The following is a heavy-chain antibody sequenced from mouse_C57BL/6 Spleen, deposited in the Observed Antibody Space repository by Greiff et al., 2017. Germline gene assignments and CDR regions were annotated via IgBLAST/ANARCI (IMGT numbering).Heavy chain of an antibody. CDR3: ARTYDYDRYFDV. Sequence: DVKLVESGGGLVKPGGSLKLSCAASGFTFSSYAMSWVRQTPGKRLEWVATISDGGSYTYYPDNVKGRFTLSRDNAKNNLYLQMSHLTSEDTAMYYCARTYDYDRYFDVWGTATTVTVSS. CDR2: ISDGGSYT. J-gene: IGHJ1*03. D-gene: IGHD2-4*01. CDR1: GFTFSSYA. V-gene: IGHV5-4*03.